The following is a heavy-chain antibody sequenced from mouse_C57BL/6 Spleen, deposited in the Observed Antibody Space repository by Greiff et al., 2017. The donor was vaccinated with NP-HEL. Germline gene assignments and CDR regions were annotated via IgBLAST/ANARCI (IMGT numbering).Heavy chain of an antibody. D-gene: IGHD4-1*01. J-gene: IGHJ2*01. CDR2: ISSGSSTI. Sequence: EVQRVESGGGLVKPGGSLKLSCAASGFTFSDYGMHWVRQAPETGLEWVAYISSGSSTIYYADTVKGRFTISRDNAKNTLFLQMTSLRSEDTAMYYCARRTNWDGEDYFDYWGQGTTLTVSS. CDR3: ARRTNWDGEDYFDY. V-gene: IGHV5-17*01. CDR1: GFTFSDYG.